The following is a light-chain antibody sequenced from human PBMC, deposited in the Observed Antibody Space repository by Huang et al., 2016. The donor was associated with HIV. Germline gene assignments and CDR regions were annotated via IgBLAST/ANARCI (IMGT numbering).Light chain of an antibody. CDR2: GAS. V-gene: IGKV3-15*01. J-gene: IGKJ4*01. CDR3: QQYDNWPLT. Sequence: ERVMTQSPATVSLSPGERATLYCRASLSVSTNLAWYQHRPGQAPRLLIYGASTRAPGIPARVSGGGCGAEFTLTISSLQSEDFAVYYCQQYDNWPLTFGGGTKVQIK. CDR1: LSVSTN.